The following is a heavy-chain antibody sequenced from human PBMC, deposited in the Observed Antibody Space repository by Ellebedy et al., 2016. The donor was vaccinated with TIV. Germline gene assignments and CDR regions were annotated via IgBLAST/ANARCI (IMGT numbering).Heavy chain of an antibody. D-gene: IGHD2-15*01. J-gene: IGHJ5*02. CDR3: AKVGAAESVVVVAARNAWFDP. CDR2: ISTYNGNT. CDR1: GYTFIDYG. V-gene: IGHV1-18*01. Sequence: ASVKVSCKASGYTFIDYGISWVRQAPGQGLEWMGWISTYNGNTNYAQKVQGRITMTTDTSTSTAYMELRSLRSDDTAVYYCAKVGAAESVVVVAARNAWFDPWGQGTLVTVSS.